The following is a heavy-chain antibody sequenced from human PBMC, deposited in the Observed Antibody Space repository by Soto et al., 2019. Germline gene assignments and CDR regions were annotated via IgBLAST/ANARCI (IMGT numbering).Heavy chain of an antibody. CDR3: TTEDPSWLPGLEY. V-gene: IGHV3-15*01. J-gene: IGHJ4*02. CDR2: IKTRIDSATT. CDR1: GASFTNAW. Sequence: EVQLVESGGGLVKPGESLRLSCEASGASFTNAWMNWVRQAPGKGLEWVGRIKTRIDSATTDYAAPVKGRFTISRDDSKNTLFRQLDGLKTEDTAVYSCTTEDPSWLPGLEYWGQGTLVTV. D-gene: IGHD5-12*01.